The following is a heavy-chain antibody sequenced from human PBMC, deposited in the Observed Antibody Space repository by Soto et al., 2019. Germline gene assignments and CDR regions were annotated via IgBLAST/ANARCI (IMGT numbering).Heavy chain of an antibody. D-gene: IGHD2-2*01. V-gene: IGHV3-21*01. Sequence: LRLSCAASGFTFSSYSMNWVRQAPGKGLEWVSSISSSSSYIYYADSVKGRFTISRDNAKNSLYLQMNSLRAEDTAVYYCAREAYCSSTSCYLDHYYYGMDVWGQGTTVTVSS. CDR2: ISSSSSYI. CDR1: GFTFSSYS. J-gene: IGHJ6*02. CDR3: AREAYCSSTSCYLDHYYYGMDV.